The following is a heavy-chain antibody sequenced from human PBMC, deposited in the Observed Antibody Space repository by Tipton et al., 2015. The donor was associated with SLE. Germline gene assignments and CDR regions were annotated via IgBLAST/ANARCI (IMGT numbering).Heavy chain of an antibody. CDR2: INSDGSST. Sequence: SLRLSCAASGFTFSSYWMHWVRQAPGKGLVWVSRINSDGSSTSYADSVKGRFTISRDNAKNSLYLQMNSLRAEDTAVYYCARDRNYYDSSGYYYALDYWGQGTLVTVSS. J-gene: IGHJ4*02. V-gene: IGHV3-74*01. CDR1: GFTFSSYW. CDR3: ARDRNYYDSSGYYYALDY. D-gene: IGHD3-22*01.